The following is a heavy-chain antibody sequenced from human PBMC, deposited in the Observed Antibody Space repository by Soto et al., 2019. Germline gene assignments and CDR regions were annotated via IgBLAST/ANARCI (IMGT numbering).Heavy chain of an antibody. Sequence: PGGSLRLSCAASGFAFSGSAMYWVRQASGKGPEWVGRIRSKGHNYATEYAASVKGRFTISRDDSKNTAYLQMNSLQTEDTAVYYCTRDLFSYDCRGLLCFDPWGPGPLVTVSS. CDR3: TRDLFSYDCRGLLCFDP. CDR1: GFAFSGSA. CDR2: IRSKGHNYAT. V-gene: IGHV3-73*01. D-gene: IGHD2-21*02. J-gene: IGHJ5*02.